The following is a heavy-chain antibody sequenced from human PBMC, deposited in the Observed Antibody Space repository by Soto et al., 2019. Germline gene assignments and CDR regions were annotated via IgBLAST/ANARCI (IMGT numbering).Heavy chain of an antibody. CDR3: ASLGGYGSGSYYNADDY. CDR1: GFTFSDYY. CDR2: ISSSGSTI. J-gene: IGHJ4*02. V-gene: IGHV3-11*01. D-gene: IGHD3-10*01. Sequence: PGGSLRLSCAASGFTFSDYYMSWIRQAPGKGLEWVSYISSSGSTIYYADSVKGRFTISRDNAKNSLYLQMNSLRAEDTAVYYCASLGGYGSGSYYNADDYWGQGTLVTSPQ.